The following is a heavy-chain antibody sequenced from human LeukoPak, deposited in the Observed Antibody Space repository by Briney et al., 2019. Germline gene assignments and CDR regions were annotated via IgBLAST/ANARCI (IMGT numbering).Heavy chain of an antibody. CDR1: GLTFSSYD. CDR2: IGATGDT. J-gene: IGHJ3*02. D-gene: IGHD4-17*01. V-gene: IGHV3-13*01. CDR3: AREMTTVTYAFDI. Sequence: GGSLRLSCAASGLTFSSYDMHWIRQAPGKGLEWVSSIGATGDTYYADSVKGRFTISRDNSKNTLFLQMNSLRAEDTAVYYCAREMTTVTYAFDIWGQGTVVTVSS.